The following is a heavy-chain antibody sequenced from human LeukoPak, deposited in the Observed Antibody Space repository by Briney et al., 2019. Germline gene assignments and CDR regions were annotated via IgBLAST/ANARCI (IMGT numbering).Heavy chain of an antibody. Sequence: PSETLSLTWTVSGGSISSGGYYWSWIRQHPGKGLEWIGYIYYSGSTYYNPSLKSRVTISVDTSKNQFSLKLSSVTAADTAVYYCARIELWPSRNFDYGAQETLVTVSS. J-gene: IGHJ4*02. D-gene: IGHD5-18*01. V-gene: IGHV4-31*02. CDR3: ARIELWPSRNFDY. CDR2: IYYSGST. CDR1: GGSISSGGYY.